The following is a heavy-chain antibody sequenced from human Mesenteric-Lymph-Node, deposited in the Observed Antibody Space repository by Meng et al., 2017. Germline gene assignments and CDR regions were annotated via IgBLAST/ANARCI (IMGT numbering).Heavy chain of an antibody. CDR1: GGSITSTSSY. V-gene: IGHV4-39*07. CDR3: VISSHN. D-gene: IGHD3-3*02. Sequence: QVHRQESGPGLVKPSQTLSLTCTVSGGSITSTSSYWGWVRQPPGKGLEWIGSIYYRGSTNYNPSLKSRISMSVDMSKNQFSLKVNSVTAADTAIYYCVISSHNWGQGTLVTVSS. CDR2: IYYRGST. J-gene: IGHJ4*02.